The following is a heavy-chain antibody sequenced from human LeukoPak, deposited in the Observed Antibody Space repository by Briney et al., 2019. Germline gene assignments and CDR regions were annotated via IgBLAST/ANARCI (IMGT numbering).Heavy chain of an antibody. CDR2: IYYSGST. CDR1: GGSISSSSYY. D-gene: IGHD3-22*01. CDR3: ASGPGYDNRFDP. V-gene: IGHV4-39*01. J-gene: IGHJ5*02. Sequence: PSETLSLTCTVSGGSISSSSYYWGWIRQPPGKGLEWIGSIYYSGSTYYNPSLKSRVTISVDTSKNQFSLKLSSVTAADTAVYYCASGPGYDNRFDPWGQGTLVTASS.